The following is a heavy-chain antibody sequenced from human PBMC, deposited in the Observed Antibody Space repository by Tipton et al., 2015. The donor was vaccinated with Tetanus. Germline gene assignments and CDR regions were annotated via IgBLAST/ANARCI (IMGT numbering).Heavy chain of an antibody. D-gene: IGHD3-16*01. V-gene: IGHV4-31*11. CDR2: IYHSGST. Sequence: TLSLTCAVSGGSITSDNHYWSWIRQPPGKGLEWIGYIYHSGSTYYNASLKSRLDISLDTSKNQFSLEVASVTVSDTAVYYCARVRAILRRTLSGLYWLDPWGQGILVTVSS. CDR3: ARVRAILRRTLSGLYWLDP. J-gene: IGHJ5*02. CDR1: GGSITSDNHY.